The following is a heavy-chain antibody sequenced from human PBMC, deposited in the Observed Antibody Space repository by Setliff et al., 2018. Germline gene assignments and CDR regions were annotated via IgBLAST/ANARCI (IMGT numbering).Heavy chain of an antibody. CDR3: ARSVAAAATKF. Sequence: PSETLSLTCSVSGASISSYYWNWIRQPAGKEPEWIGQIFSKGSTNTNPSLKSRVTISMDASKNQFSLRLTSVTAADTAVYYCARSVAAAATKFWGQGIAVTVSS. D-gene: IGHD6-25*01. V-gene: IGHV4-4*07. J-gene: IGHJ4*02. CDR2: IFSKGST. CDR1: GASISSYY.